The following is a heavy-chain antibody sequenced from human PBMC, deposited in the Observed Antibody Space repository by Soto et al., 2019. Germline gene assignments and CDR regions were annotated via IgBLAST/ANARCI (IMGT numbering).Heavy chain of an antibody. D-gene: IGHD1-26*01. CDR2: ISSSSSYI. CDR1: GFTFRSYS. CDR3: ARDREGVGAGLF. J-gene: IGHJ3*01. V-gene: IGHV3-21*01. Sequence: SGGSLRLPCAAPGFTFRSYSMNWVRQAPGWGLERVSAISSSSSYIYYADSVKGRFTISRDNAKNSLFLQMNNLRGEDTAVYYCARDREGVGAGLFWGQGTMVTVSS.